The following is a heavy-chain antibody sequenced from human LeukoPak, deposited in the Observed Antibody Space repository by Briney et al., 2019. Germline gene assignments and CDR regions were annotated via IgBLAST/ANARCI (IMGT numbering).Heavy chain of an antibody. V-gene: IGHV3-30*02. Sequence: PGGSLRLSCAASGFIFRTYGMHWVRQAPGKGLEWVAYIQYDGSNKQYADSVKGRFSISRDNAKNSLYLQMNSLRAEDTAVYYCATGWDYDFWSGYVFDYWGQGTLVTVSS. D-gene: IGHD3-3*01. CDR3: ATGWDYDFWSGYVFDY. J-gene: IGHJ4*02. CDR1: GFIFRTYG. CDR2: IQYDGSNK.